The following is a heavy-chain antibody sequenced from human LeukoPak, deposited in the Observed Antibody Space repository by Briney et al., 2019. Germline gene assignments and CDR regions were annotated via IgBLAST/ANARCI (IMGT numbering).Heavy chain of an antibody. Sequence: ASVTVSCTASGYTFTIYGISWVRQAPGQGLEWMGWISAYNGNTNYAQKLQGRVTMTTDTSTSTAYMELRSLRSDDTAVYYCARDGLGSVTNQNWFDPWGQGTLVTVSS. CDR1: GYTFTIYG. D-gene: IGHD4-11*01. CDR3: ARDGLGSVTNQNWFDP. J-gene: IGHJ5*02. V-gene: IGHV1-18*01. CDR2: ISAYNGNT.